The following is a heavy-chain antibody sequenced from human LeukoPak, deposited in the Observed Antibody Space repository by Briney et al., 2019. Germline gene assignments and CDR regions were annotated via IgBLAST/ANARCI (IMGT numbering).Heavy chain of an antibody. J-gene: IGHJ4*02. CDR2: INHSGST. Sequence: KPSETLSLTCAVYGGSFSGYYWSWIRQPPGKGLEWIGEINHSGSTNYNPSLKSRVTMSVDTSKNQFSLKLSSVTAADTAVYYCARISRAGGWRKIDYWGQGTLVTVSS. CDR3: ARISRAGGWRKIDY. D-gene: IGHD6-19*01. V-gene: IGHV4-34*01. CDR1: GGSFSGYY.